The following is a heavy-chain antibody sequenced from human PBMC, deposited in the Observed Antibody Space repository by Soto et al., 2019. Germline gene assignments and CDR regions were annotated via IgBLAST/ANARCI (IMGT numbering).Heavy chain of an antibody. CDR3: ARVAYDILTGYIGWFDP. CDR1: GGSISSYY. D-gene: IGHD3-9*01. Sequence: SETLSLTCTVSGGSISSYYWSWIRQPPRKGLEWIGSIYYSGITNYNPSLKSRVTISVDTSKNQFSLKLSSVTAADTAVYYCARVAYDILTGYIGWFDPGGQGTLVTVSS. CDR2: IYYSGIT. J-gene: IGHJ5*02. V-gene: IGHV4-59*01.